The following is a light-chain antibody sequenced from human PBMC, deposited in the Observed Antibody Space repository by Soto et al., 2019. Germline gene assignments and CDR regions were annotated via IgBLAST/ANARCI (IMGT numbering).Light chain of an antibody. Sequence: EIVMTQSPATLSVSPGERATLSCRASQSVSSNLAWYQQNPGQAPRLLIFGASTRATGIPARFSGSGSGTDFTLTISSLQSEDFAVYYCHQYNNWPPVTFGGGTRVEIK. CDR3: HQYNNWPPVT. V-gene: IGKV3-15*01. CDR1: QSVSSN. CDR2: GAS. J-gene: IGKJ4*01.